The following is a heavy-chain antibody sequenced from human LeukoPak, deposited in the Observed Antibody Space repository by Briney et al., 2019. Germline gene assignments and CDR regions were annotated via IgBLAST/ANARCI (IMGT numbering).Heavy chain of an antibody. D-gene: IGHD3-22*01. J-gene: IGHJ4*02. V-gene: IGHV3-74*01. Sequence: QPGGSLRLSCAASGFTFSSYWMHWVRQAPGKGLVWVSRINSDGSSTSYADSVKGRFTISRDNAKNTLYLQMNSLRAEDTAVYYCARANYYDSSGYHYWGQGTLVTVSP. CDR2: INSDGSST. CDR3: ARANYYDSSGYHY. CDR1: GFTFSSYW.